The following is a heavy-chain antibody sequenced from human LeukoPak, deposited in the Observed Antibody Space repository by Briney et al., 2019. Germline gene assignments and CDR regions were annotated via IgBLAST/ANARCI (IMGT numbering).Heavy chain of an antibody. CDR1: SGSISSGDYS. CDR3: ARAYYGSGSYYFDY. D-gene: IGHD3-10*01. J-gene: IGHJ4*02. CDR2: IYQSGTT. Sequence: SETLSLTCAVSSGSISSGDYSWSWIRQTRGKGLEWIGYIYQSGTTSYNPSHKSRVTISVGRSKNQFSLRLSSVTAADTAVYYCARAYYGSGSYYFDYWGQGTLVTVSS. V-gene: IGHV4-30-2*01.